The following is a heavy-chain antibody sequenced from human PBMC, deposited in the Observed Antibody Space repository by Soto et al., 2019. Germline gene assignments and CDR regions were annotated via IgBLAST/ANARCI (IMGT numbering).Heavy chain of an antibody. CDR1: GASISTTTYY. Sequence: QLQLQESGPGLVKPSETLSLTCTVSGASISTTTYYWGWIRQPPGKRLEWIGSIYYRGNTYENSSLKNRITISVDTSKNQCSLKLSSVTAADTAVYFCARQGVAVTYFDRWGRGTLVTVSS. CDR3: ARQGVAVTYFDR. J-gene: IGHJ5*02. V-gene: IGHV4-39*01. D-gene: IGHD2-15*01. CDR2: IYYRGNT.